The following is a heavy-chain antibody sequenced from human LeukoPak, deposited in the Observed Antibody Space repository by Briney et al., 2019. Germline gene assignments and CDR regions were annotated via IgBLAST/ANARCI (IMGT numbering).Heavy chain of an antibody. D-gene: IGHD3-22*01. V-gene: IGHV3-23*01. CDR3: AKDPSYDSSGYYYK. CDR1: GFTFSIYA. Sequence: GGSLRLSCAASGFTFSIYAMSWVRQAPGKGLEWVSAISGSGGSTYYADSVKGRFTISRDNSKNTLYLQMNSLRAEDTAVYYCAKDPSYDSSGYYYKWGQGTLVTVSS. CDR2: ISGSGGST. J-gene: IGHJ4*02.